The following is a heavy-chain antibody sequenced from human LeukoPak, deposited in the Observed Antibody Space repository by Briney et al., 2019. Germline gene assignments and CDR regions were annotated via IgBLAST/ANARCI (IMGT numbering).Heavy chain of an antibody. D-gene: IGHD6-13*01. CDR3: ARSPAAAVNRGDY. CDR2: IRTYNGNT. Sequence: ASVKVSCKASGYTFTTYGISWVRQAPGQGLEWMGWIRTYNGNTNYAQNVQGRVTMTTDTATSTAYMELTSLRSDDTAVYYCARSPAAAVNRGDYWGQGTLVTVSS. CDR1: GYTFTTYG. J-gene: IGHJ4*02. V-gene: IGHV1-18*01.